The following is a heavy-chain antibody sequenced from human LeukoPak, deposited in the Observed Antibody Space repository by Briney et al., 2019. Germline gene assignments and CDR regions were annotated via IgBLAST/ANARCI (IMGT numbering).Heavy chain of an antibody. CDR2: IYFSGST. Sequence: SETLSLTCTVSGGSISSYYWSWIRQPPGMGLEWIGYIYFSGSTNYNPSLKSRVTISVDTSKNQFSLKLSSVTAADTAVYFCARGPNSSGWYFHWFDPWGQGTLVTVSS. J-gene: IGHJ5*02. V-gene: IGHV4-59*01. D-gene: IGHD6-19*01. CDR1: GGSISSYY. CDR3: ARGPNSSGWYFHWFDP.